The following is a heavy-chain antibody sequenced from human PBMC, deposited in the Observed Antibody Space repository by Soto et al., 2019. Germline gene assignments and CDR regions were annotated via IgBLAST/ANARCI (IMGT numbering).Heavy chain of an antibody. CDR3: TRDKRRGYGGSIVGSDDAFDL. V-gene: IGHV3-33*01. J-gene: IGHJ3*01. CDR1: GFTFSSYG. D-gene: IGHD1-26*01. CDR2: IWYDGTNK. Sequence: QVPLVESGGGVVQPGRSLRLSCAASGFTFSSYGMHWVRQAPGKGLEWVAVIWYDGTNKYYADSVKGRFTISRDNSKNTLYLQVSSLRADDTAMYYCTRDKRRGYGGSIVGSDDAFDLWGQGTMVIVSS.